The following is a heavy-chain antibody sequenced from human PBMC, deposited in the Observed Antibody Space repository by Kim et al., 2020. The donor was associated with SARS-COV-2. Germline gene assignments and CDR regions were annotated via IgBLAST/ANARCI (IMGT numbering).Heavy chain of an antibody. Sequence: KSRVTLSVDTSKNQFSLKLSSVTAADTAVYYCAREIVVVPAANGWSWFDPWGQGTLVTVSS. J-gene: IGHJ5*02. V-gene: IGHV4-59*01. CDR3: AREIVVVPAANGWSWFDP. D-gene: IGHD2-2*01.